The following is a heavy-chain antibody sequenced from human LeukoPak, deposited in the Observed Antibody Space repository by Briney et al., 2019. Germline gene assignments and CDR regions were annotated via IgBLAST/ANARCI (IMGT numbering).Heavy chain of an antibody. V-gene: IGHV3-23*01. CDR1: GFTFSSYA. CDR2: ISGSGGST. Sequence: GGSLRLSCAASGFTFSSYAMSWVRQAPGKGLEWVSAISGSGGSTYYADSVKGRFTISRDNSKNTLYLQMSSLRAEDTAVYYCAKAVTMVRGVSNYWGQGTLVTVSS. CDR3: AKAVTMVRGVSNY. J-gene: IGHJ4*02. D-gene: IGHD3-10*01.